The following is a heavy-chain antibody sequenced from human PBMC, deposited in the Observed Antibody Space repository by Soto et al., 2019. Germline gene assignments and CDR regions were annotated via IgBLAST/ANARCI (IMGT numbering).Heavy chain of an antibody. CDR2: IYYSGST. V-gene: IGHV4-31*03. Sequence: SDTLSLTCNVSGGPISSGGYYWSWIRQHPEKGLEWIGYIYYSGSTYYNPSLKSRVTISEDTSKNQFSLKLSSVTAADTAVYYCAGSDYYDTSGYYYRVDYWGQGTLVTVSS. CDR1: GGPISSGGYY. D-gene: IGHD3-22*01. J-gene: IGHJ4*02. CDR3: AGSDYYDTSGYYYRVDY.